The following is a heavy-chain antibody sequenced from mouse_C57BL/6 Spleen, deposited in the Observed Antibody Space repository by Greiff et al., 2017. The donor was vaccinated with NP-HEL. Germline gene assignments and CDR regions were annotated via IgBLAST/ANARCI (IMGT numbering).Heavy chain of an antibody. CDR1: GSPFPRYW. Sequence: QVQLKQPGAELVIPWASVKLSCKASGSPFPRYWMHLVTQRPGPGLEWIGEIDPSDSYTNYNQKFKGKSTLTVDKSSSTAYMQLSSLTSEDSAVYYCARWDYGYAWFAYWGQGTLVTVSA. D-gene: IGHD2-2*01. CDR2: IDPSDSYT. V-gene: IGHV1-69*01. CDR3: ARWDYGYAWFAY. J-gene: IGHJ3*01.